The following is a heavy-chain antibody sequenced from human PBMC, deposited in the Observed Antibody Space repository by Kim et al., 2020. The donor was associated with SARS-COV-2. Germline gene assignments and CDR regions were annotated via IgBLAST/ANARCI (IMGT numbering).Heavy chain of an antibody. J-gene: IGHJ4*02. CDR1: GFTFSYYS. CDR3: ARGSTIGYSSAIPGY. V-gene: IGHV3-48*02. CDR2: ISSSSSTI. D-gene: IGHD6-25*01. Sequence: GGSLRLSCAASGFTFSYYSMNWVRQAPGKGLEWVSYISSSSSTIYYGDSVKGRFTISRDNAKNSLYLQMNRLRDEDTAVYYCARGSTIGYSSAIPGYWGQRTLVTVSS.